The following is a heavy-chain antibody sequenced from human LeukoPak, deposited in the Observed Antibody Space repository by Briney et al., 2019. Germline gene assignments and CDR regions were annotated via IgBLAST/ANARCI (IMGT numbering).Heavy chain of an antibody. V-gene: IGHV3-66*03. CDR1: GFSVSNYY. CDR2: IRDSGET. J-gene: IGHJ5*01. CDR3: ARDRAVTQVWVEFDS. Sequence: GGSLRLSCAGSGFSVSNYYMNWVRQAPGKGLEWVSLIRDSGETFYADSVKGRFTNSRDNSKNTVYLQMNRLRVEDTAVYFCARDRAVTQVWVEFDSWGQGTLVTVSS. D-gene: IGHD3-16*01.